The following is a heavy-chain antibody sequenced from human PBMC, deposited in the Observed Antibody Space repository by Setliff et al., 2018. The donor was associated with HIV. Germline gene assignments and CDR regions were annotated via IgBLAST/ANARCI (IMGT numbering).Heavy chain of an antibody. D-gene: IGHD1-26*01. CDR2: ISNSGDST. CDR1: GFTFSSYY. Sequence: GGSLRLSCAASGFTFSSYYLSWVCQAPGMGLEWVSAISNSGDSTHYADSVKGRFTISRDNSETTLYLQMNSLRADDTAIYYCAKVVGPTSYWGQGTLVTVSS. J-gene: IGHJ4*02. CDR3: AKVVGPTSY. V-gene: IGHV3-23*01.